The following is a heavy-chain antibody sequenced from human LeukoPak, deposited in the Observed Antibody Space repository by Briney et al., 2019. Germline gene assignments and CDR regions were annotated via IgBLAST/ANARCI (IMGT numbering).Heavy chain of an antibody. CDR3: AREMGDWFDP. D-gene: IGHD3-16*01. V-gene: IGHV4-38-2*02. CDR2: IYHSGST. CDR1: GGSISSGYY. J-gene: IGHJ5*02. Sequence: PSETLSLTCTVSGGSISSGYYWGWIRQPPGKGLEWIGSIYHSGSTYYNPSLKSRVTISVDTSKNQFSLKLSSVTAADTAVYYCAREMGDWFDPWGQGTLVTVSS.